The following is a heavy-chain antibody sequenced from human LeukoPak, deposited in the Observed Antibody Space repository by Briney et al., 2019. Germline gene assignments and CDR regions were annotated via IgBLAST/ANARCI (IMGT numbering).Heavy chain of an antibody. CDR2: IIPIRGIA. CDR3: TPPVVVPAAILGATSRFDY. V-gene: IGHV1-69*04. Sequence: ASVKVSCKSSGGTFSSYAMSWVRQARGQGLEWMGRIIPIRGIANYAQKFQGRVTNTADESTSTDYRELRRLRSEDTAVFYWTPPVVVPAAILGATSRFDYWRQPTLASVPP. D-gene: IGHD2-2*01. J-gene: IGHJ4*02. CDR1: GGTFSSYA.